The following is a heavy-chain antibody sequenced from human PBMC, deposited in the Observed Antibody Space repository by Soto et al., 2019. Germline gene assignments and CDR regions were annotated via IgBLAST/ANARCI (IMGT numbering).Heavy chain of an antibody. Sequence: ASVKVSCKASGYTFTGYYMHWVRQAPGQGLEWMGWINPNSGGTNYAQKFQGRVAMTRDTSISTAYMELSRLRSDDTAVYYCARAIGEVGGRDYWGQGTLVTVSS. CDR1: GYTFTGYY. CDR3: ARAIGEVGGRDY. CDR2: INPNSGGT. V-gene: IGHV1-2*02. J-gene: IGHJ4*02. D-gene: IGHD3-16*01.